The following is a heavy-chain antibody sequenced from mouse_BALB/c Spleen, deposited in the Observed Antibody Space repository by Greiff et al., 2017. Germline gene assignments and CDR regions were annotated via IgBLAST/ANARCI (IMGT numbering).Heavy chain of an antibody. CDR1: GFTFSDYG. D-gene: IGHD3-3*01. V-gene: IGHV5-15*02. Sequence: EVQLQESGGGLVQPGGSRKLSCAASGFTFSDYGMAWVRQAPGKGPEWVAFISNLAYSIYYADTVTGRFTISRENAKNTLYLEMSSLRSEDTAMYYCARGGLSRTWFAYWGQGTLVTVSA. J-gene: IGHJ3*01. CDR2: ISNLAYSI. CDR3: ARGGLSRTWFAY.